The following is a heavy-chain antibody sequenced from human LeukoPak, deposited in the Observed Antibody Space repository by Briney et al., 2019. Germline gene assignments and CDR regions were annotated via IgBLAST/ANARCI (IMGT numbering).Heavy chain of an antibody. V-gene: IGHV4-59*01. CDR2: IYYSGST. J-gene: IGHJ4*02. CDR3: ARAYYYGSGSYPPTLDY. D-gene: IGHD3-10*01. Sequence: SGTLSLTCTVSGGSISSYYWSWIRQPPGKGLEWIGYIYYSGSTNYNPSLKSRVTISVDTSKNQFSLKLSSVTAADTAVYYCARAYYYGSGSYPPTLDYWGQGTLVTVSS. CDR1: GGSISSYY.